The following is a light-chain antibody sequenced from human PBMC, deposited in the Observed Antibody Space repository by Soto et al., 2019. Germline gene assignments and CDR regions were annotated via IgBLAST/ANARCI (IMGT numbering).Light chain of an antibody. CDR1: QDIRKD. V-gene: IGKV1-17*01. J-gene: IGKJ4*01. CDR3: LQHNTYPLT. CDR2: AAS. Sequence: DIQMTQSPSSLSASVGDRVTITCRASQDIRKDLGWYQQKPGKAPKRLIYAASTLQSGVPSRFSGSGSGTEFTLTITSLQPEDFATYYCLQHNTYPLTFGRGNKVEI.